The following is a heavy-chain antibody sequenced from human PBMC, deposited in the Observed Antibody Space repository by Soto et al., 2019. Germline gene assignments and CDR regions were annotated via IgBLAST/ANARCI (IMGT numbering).Heavy chain of an antibody. V-gene: IGHV4-59*08. CDR2: IYYNGYT. CDR3: TRPPPIARLEKGLAV. D-gene: IGHD2-21*01. Sequence: QVQLQESGPGLVKPSETLSLTCSVSGGSISGYYWSWIRQPPGKGLEWIGYIYYNGYTIYSPSLNSRVTTPVNTSKTLSPQKLTSVPAANTAMYYCTRPPPIARLEKGLAVWGQGTTVTVSS. CDR1: GGSISGYY. J-gene: IGHJ6*02.